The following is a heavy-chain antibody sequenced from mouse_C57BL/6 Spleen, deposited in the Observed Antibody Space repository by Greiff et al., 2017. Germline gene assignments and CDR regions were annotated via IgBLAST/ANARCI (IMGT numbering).Heavy chain of an antibody. J-gene: IGHJ2*01. D-gene: IGHD1-1*01. Sequence: VQLLQSGAELVKPGASVKLSCKASGYTFTSYWMHWVKQRPGQGLEWIGMIHPNSGSTNYNEKFKSKATLTVDKSSSTAYMQLSSLTSEDSAVXYCATYGSSYGYFDYWGQGTTLTVSS. CDR3: ATYGSSYGYFDY. CDR1: GYTFTSYW. V-gene: IGHV1-64*01. CDR2: IHPNSGST.